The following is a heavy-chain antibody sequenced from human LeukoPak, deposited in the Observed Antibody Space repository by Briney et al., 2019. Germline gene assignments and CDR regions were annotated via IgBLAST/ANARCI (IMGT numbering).Heavy chain of an antibody. V-gene: IGHV4-61*02. Sequence: SQSLSLTCPVSGGSISRGRYYWSWIPQPAGKGLEWIGRIYTSGSTNYNPSLKSRVTISVDTTKNQFSLKLSSVTAADTAVYYCAREAYGRSTEWSGPDYYYGMDVWGQGTTVTVSS. CDR3: AREAYGRSTEWSGPDYYYGMDV. CDR1: GGSISRGRYY. D-gene: IGHD3-3*01. J-gene: IGHJ6*02. CDR2: IYTSGST.